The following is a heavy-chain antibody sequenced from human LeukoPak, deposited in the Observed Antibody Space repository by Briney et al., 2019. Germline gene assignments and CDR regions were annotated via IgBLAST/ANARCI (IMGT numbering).Heavy chain of an antibody. Sequence: PGGSLRLSCAASGFTFSSYAMSWVRQAAGKGLEWVSAISGSGGSTYYADSVKGRFTISRDNSKDTLYLQMNSLRAEDTAVYYCAKVVWFHHLYYFDYWGQGTLVTVSS. CDR3: AKVVWFHHLYYFDY. J-gene: IGHJ4*02. CDR1: GFTFSSYA. V-gene: IGHV3-23*01. D-gene: IGHD3-3*01. CDR2: ISGSGGST.